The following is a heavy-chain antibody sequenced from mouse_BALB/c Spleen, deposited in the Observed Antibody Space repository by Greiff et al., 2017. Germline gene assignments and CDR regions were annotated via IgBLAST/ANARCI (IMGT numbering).Heavy chain of an antibody. J-gene: IGHJ4*01. CDR3: TLYGYDAGYAMDY. CDR1: GYTFTSYW. V-gene: IGHV1S22*01. D-gene: IGHD2-2*01. Sequence: LQQPGSELVRPGASVKLSCKASGYTFTSYWMHWVKQRHGQGLEWIGNIYPGSGSTNYDEKFKSKGTLTVDTSSSTAYMHLSSLTSEDSAVYYCTLYGYDAGYAMDYWGQGTSVTVSS. CDR2: IYPGSGST.